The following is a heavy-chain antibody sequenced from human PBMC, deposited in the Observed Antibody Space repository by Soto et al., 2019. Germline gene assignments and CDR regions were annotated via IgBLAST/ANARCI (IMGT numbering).Heavy chain of an antibody. CDR3: ARSRAVTFYYYYYGMDV. Sequence: SETLSLTCAVYGGSFSGYYWSWIRQPPGKGLEWIGEINHSGSTNYNPSLKSRVTISVDTSKNQFSLKLSSVAAADTAVYYCARSRAVTFYYYYYGMDVWGQGTTVTVSS. D-gene: IGHD4-4*01. V-gene: IGHV4-34*01. CDR1: GGSFSGYY. J-gene: IGHJ6*02. CDR2: INHSGST.